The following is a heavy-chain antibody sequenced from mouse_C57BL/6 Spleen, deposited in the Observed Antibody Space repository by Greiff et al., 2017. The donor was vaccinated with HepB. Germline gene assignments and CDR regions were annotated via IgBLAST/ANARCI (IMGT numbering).Heavy chain of an antibody. CDR1: GYTFTSYG. Sequence: VQRVESGAELARPGASVKLSCKASGYTFTSYGISWVKQRTGQGLEWIGEIYPRSGNTYYNEKFKGKATLTADKSSSTAYMELRSLTSEDSAVYFCAYYGSSHFDYWGQGTTLTVSS. CDR3: AYYGSSHFDY. D-gene: IGHD1-1*01. CDR2: IYPRSGNT. V-gene: IGHV1-81*01. J-gene: IGHJ2*01.